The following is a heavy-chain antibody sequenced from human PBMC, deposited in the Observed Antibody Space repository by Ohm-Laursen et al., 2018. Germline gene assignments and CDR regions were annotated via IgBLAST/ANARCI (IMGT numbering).Heavy chain of an antibody. CDR3: AKTSGWYAAGSNWFDP. J-gene: IGHJ5*02. D-gene: IGHD6-13*01. V-gene: IGHV3-23*01. CDR2: ISGSGGST. Sequence: SLRLSCTASGFTFSSYAMSWVRQAPGKGLEWVSAISGSGGSTYYADSVKGRFTISRDNSKNTLYLQMNSLRAEDTAVYYCAKTSGWYAAGSNWFDPWGQGTLVTVSS. CDR1: GFTFSSYA.